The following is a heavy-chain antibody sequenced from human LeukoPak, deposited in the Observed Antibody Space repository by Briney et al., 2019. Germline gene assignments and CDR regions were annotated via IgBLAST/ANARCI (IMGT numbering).Heavy chain of an antibody. CDR3: AKDQSSSWLRFFFDY. J-gene: IGHJ4*02. D-gene: IGHD6-13*01. CDR1: GFTFSSYG. V-gene: IGHV3-30*18. Sequence: PGGSLRLSCAASGFTFSSYGMHWVRQAPGKGLEWVAVISYVGSNKYYADSVKGRFTISRDNSKNTLYLQMNSLRAEDTAVYYCAKDQSSSWLRFFFDYWGQGTLVTVSS. CDR2: ISYVGSNK.